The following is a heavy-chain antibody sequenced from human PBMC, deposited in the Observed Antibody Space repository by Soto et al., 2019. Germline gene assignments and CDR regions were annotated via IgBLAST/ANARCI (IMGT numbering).Heavy chain of an antibody. CDR3: ARVREPGIAVAGTSFWFDP. D-gene: IGHD6-19*01. J-gene: IGHJ5*02. V-gene: IGHV1-69*13. Sequence: ASVKVSCKASGGTFSSYAISWVRQAPGQGLEWMGGIIPIFGTANYAQKFQGRVTITADESTSTAYMELSSLRSEDTAVYYCARVREPGIAVAGTSFWFDPWGQGTLVTVSS. CDR2: IIPIFGTA. CDR1: GGTFSSYA.